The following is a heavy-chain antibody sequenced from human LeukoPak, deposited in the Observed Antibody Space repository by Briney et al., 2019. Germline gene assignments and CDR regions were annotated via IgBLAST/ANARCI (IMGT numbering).Heavy chain of an antibody. V-gene: IGHV4-34*01. CDR1: GGSFSGYY. CDR2: INHSGST. D-gene: IGHD6-19*01. CDR3: AGEGIAVAGWFDP. Sequence: PSETLSLTCAVYGGSFSGYYWSWVRQPPGKGLEWIGEINHSGSTNYNPSPTSRVTISVDTSKNKLSLKLSSVTAADTAVYYCAGEGIAVAGWFDPWGQGTLVTVSS. J-gene: IGHJ5*02.